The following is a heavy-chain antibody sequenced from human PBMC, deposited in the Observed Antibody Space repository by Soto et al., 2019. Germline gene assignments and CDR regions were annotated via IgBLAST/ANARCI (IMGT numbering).Heavy chain of an antibody. J-gene: IGHJ2*01. V-gene: IGHV1-69*02. CDR1: GGTFSSYT. D-gene: IGHD6-13*01. Sequence: QVQLVQSGAEVKKPGSSVKVSCKASGGTFSSYTISWVRQAPGQGLEWMGRIIPILGIANYAQKFQGRVTIPADKPPSTVYMELCSLRSEDTAVYYCARWSCFSCIAAAGTGGYYWYFDLWGRGTLVTVSS. CDR2: IIPILGIA. CDR3: ARWSCFSCIAAAGTGGYYWYFDL.